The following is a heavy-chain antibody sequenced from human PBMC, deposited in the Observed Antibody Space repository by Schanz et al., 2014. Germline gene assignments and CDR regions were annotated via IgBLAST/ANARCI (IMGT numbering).Heavy chain of an antibody. Sequence: QVQLVESGGGVVQFGRSLRLSCVASGFTFSSYGMHWVRQAPGKGLEWVAVIWYDENNKYYADSVKGRFTISRDNAKNTLYLQMNSLRAEDTAVYYCARPRFDYGEVDYWGQGTLVTGSS. CDR1: GFTFSSYG. D-gene: IGHD4-17*01. CDR3: ARPRFDYGEVDY. J-gene: IGHJ4*02. CDR2: IWYDENNK. V-gene: IGHV3-33*03.